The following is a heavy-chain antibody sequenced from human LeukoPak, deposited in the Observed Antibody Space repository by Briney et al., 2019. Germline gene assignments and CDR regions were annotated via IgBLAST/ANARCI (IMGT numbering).Heavy chain of an antibody. CDR1: GYTFTGYY. CDR3: ARARPMTTVTTSWFDP. V-gene: IGHV1-2*02. Sequence: ASVKVSCKASGYTFTGYYMHWVRQAPGQGLEWMGWINPNSGGTNYAQKFQGRVTMTRDTSISTAYMELSSLRSEDTAVYYCARARPMTTVTTSWFDPWGQGTLVTVSS. D-gene: IGHD4-17*01. J-gene: IGHJ5*02. CDR2: INPNSGGT.